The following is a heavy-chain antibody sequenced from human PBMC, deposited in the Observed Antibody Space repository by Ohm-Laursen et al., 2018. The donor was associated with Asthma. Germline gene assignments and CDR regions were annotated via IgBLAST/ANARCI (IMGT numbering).Heavy chain of an antibody. CDR2: IYYSGST. J-gene: IGHJ4*02. CDR1: GGSVSSGSYY. D-gene: IGHD3-22*01. Sequence: GTLSLTCTVSGGSVSSGSYYWSWIRQPPGKGLEWIGYIYYSGSTNYNPSLKSRVTISVDTSKNQFSLKLSSVTAADTAVYYCAGGETYYYDSSGYPVDYWGQGTLVTVSS. V-gene: IGHV4-61*01. CDR3: AGGETYYYDSSGYPVDY.